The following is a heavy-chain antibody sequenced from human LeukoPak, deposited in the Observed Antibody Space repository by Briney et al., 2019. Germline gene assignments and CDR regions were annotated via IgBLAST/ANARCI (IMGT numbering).Heavy chain of an antibody. CDR3: TRGVPTGTDYFDY. V-gene: IGHV3-7*01. Sequence: PGGSLRLSCAASGFTFSTHWMTWVRQVPGTGLEWVANIKQDGSQKYYVDSVRGRFTISRDNAKNSLYLQMNSLRAEDTAVYYCTRGVPTGTDYFDYWGQGTLVTVSS. J-gene: IGHJ4*02. CDR2: IKQDGSQK. D-gene: IGHD1-1*01. CDR1: GFTFSTHW.